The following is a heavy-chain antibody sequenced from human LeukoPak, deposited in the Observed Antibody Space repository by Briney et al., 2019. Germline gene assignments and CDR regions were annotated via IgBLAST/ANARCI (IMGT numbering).Heavy chain of an antibody. CDR2: ITTYSSYI. D-gene: IGHD4-17*01. Sequence: LRLSCTASGFTFSSYDMSWVRQAPGKGLEWVSSITTYSSYIHYADSVRGRLTISRDNAKNSLYLQMNSLRAEDTAVYYCARDRSNGDYAFDYWGQGALVTVSS. V-gene: IGHV3-21*01. CDR1: GFTFSSYD. J-gene: IGHJ4*02. CDR3: ARDRSNGDYAFDY.